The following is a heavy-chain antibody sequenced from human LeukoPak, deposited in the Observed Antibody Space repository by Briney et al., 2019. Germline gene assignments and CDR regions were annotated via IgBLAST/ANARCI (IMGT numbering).Heavy chain of an antibody. CDR3: ARDWGGYGPTSHDY. J-gene: IGHJ4*02. D-gene: IGHD3-16*01. CDR1: GLAFSSYW. Sequence: GGSVRLSYAVSGLAFSSYWMHWVRHAPGRGRVWVSRISSDGSSTIYADSVKGRFTISRDNAKNTVYLQMNSLRAEDTAVYYCARDWGGYGPTSHDYWGQGTLVTVSS. CDR2: ISSDGSST. V-gene: IGHV3-74*01.